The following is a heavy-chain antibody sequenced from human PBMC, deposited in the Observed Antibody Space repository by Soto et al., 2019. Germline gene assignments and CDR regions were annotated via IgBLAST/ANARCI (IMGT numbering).Heavy chain of an antibody. CDR2: ISYDSDTI. D-gene: IGHD3-10*01. CDR3: ARLYYYYG. V-gene: IGHV3-48*02. Sequence: PGGSLGLSCAGSGFTFGTYSMNWVRQAAGKGLEWIAYISYDSDTIQYADSVKGRFTISRDNAKNSLYLQMNSLRDEDTAVYYGARLYYYYGWGHRSTGIVAS. CDR1: GFTFGTYS. J-gene: IGHJ6*02.